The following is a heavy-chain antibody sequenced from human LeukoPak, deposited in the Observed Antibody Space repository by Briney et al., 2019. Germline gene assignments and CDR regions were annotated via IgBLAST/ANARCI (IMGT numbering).Heavy chain of an antibody. V-gene: IGHV4-38-2*02. CDR3: ARDVQRWFGELLSHDAFDI. J-gene: IGHJ3*02. Sequence: PSETLSLTCTVSGHSIINSYYWGWIRQPPGKGLEWIGSIYHTGSTYYNPSLKSRVTISVDTSKNQFSLKLSSVTAADTAVYYCARDVQRWFGELLSHDAFDIWGQGTMVTVSS. CDR2: IYHTGST. CDR1: GHSIINSYY. D-gene: IGHD3-10*01.